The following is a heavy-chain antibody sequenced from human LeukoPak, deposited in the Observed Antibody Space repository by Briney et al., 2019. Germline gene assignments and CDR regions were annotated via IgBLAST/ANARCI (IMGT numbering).Heavy chain of an antibody. CDR3: ARQGRDGYNLGSREYDY. D-gene: IGHD5-24*01. Sequence: PSETLSLTCAVYGGSFSGYYWSWIRQPPGKGLEWIGEINHSGSTNYNPSLKSRVTISVDTSKNQFSLKLSSVTAADTAVYYCARQGRDGYNLGSREYDYWGQGTLVTVSS. V-gene: IGHV4-34*01. CDR2: INHSGST. CDR1: GGSFSGYY. J-gene: IGHJ4*02.